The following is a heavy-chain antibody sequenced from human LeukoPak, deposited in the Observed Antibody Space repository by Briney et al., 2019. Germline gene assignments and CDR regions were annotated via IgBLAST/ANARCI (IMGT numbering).Heavy chain of an antibody. CDR3: ARANMITFGGVIVLDAFDI. CDR1: GYTFTRYG. V-gene: IGHV1-18*01. D-gene: IGHD3-16*02. Sequence: GASVKVSCKSSGYTFTRYGISWVRQAPGQRLEWMGWISAHNGNTNYAQNLQGRVTMTTDTSTSTAYMELRSLRSDDTAVYYCARANMITFGGVIVLDAFDIWGQGTMVTVSS. CDR2: ISAHNGNT. J-gene: IGHJ3*02.